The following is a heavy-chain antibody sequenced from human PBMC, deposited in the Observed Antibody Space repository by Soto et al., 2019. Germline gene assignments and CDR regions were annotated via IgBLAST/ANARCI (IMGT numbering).Heavy chain of an antibody. CDR1: GFIFSNYA. CDR2: ISNDGSKI. Sequence: PGGSLRLSCGASGFIFSNYAMHWVRQAPGKGLEWVAIISNDGSKIYYADVVKGRFTISRDDSKNMAYLQMNSLTIEDTALYYCTTGYGSDWYGWGQGTLVTAPQ. CDR3: TTGYGSDWYG. V-gene: IGHV3-30*03. D-gene: IGHD6-19*01. J-gene: IGHJ4*02.